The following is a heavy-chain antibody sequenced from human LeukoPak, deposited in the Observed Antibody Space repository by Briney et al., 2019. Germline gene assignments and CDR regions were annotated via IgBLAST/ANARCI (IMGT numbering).Heavy chain of an antibody. CDR1: GYTFTVCY. V-gene: IGHV1-2*02. D-gene: IGHD3-9*01. J-gene: IGHJ4*02. CDR3: ASATSTYYDILTGYCPRCH. Sequence: ASVKLSCKASGYTFTVCYIHWERQAPGQGLGWMGWINPNSGGTNYAQKFQGRVTMTRERSLSTAYMELSRLRSDDTAVYYCASATSTYYDILTGYCPRCHWGQGTLVSV. CDR2: INPNSGGT.